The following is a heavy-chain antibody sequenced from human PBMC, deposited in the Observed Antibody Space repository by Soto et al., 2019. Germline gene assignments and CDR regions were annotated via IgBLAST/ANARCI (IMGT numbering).Heavy chain of an antibody. V-gene: IGHV4-59*01. CDR3: AGDGDGRMTTNPYYYNGMDV. D-gene: IGHD4-4*01. J-gene: IGHJ6*02. CDR2: VFYTGRA. Sequence: PSETLSLTCTVSGGSLGSYYWSWIRQPPGKGLEWIGYVFYTGRANYNASLKSRVSISLDTSNYHFSLKLSSVTAADTAVYYCAGDGDGRMTTNPYYYNGMDVWGPGTTVTVS. CDR1: GGSLGSYY.